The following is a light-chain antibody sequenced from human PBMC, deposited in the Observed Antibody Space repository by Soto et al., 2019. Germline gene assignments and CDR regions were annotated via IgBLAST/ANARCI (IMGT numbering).Light chain of an antibody. CDR2: GAS. CDR3: QHCKIVPWT. CDR1: QSLSSSS. J-gene: IGKJ1*01. Sequence: EIVLTHSPGTLSLSPGEIAALSCRASQSLSSSSLAWYQQKPGHGPGLLIYGASRRATGIPDRFSASESGTDNTLTTSSLEPVDFAVHFCQHCKIVPWTLAEGNKVDIK. V-gene: IGKV3-20*01.